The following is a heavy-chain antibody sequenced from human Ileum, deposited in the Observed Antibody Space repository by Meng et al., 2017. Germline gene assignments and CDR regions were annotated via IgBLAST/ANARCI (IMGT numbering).Heavy chain of an antibody. J-gene: IGHJ4*02. CDR3: VRHGGKYFDS. V-gene: IGHV4-4*02. D-gene: IGHD2-15*01. Sequence: QLQLKQSVPGLVEPSGTLSLTCTVSGGSISSSFYWSWVRQSPGKGLEWIGQIYLAGSPNYNPSLESRVTISVDKSKNQFSLRLTSVTAADTAIFYCVRHGGKYFDSWGQGTLVTVSS. CDR1: GGSISSSFY. CDR2: IYLAGSP.